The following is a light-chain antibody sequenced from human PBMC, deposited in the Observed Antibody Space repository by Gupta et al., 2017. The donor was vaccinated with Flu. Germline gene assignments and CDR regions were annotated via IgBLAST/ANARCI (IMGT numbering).Light chain of an antibody. Sequence: TISCTGSSSNIGAGYDVHWYQQLPGTAPKLLIYDNTNRPSGVPDRFSGSKSGTSASLAITGLQAEDEADYYCQSYDNSLTGFYVFGTGTKVTVL. V-gene: IGLV1-40*01. CDR2: DNT. CDR3: QSYDNSLTGFYV. CDR1: SSNIGAGYD. J-gene: IGLJ1*01.